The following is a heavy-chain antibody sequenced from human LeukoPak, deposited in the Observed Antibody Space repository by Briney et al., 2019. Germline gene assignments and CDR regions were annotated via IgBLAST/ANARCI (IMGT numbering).Heavy chain of an antibody. J-gene: IGHJ5*02. CDR1: GFPFSNHA. D-gene: IGHD2-21*02. V-gene: IGHV3-23*01. Sequence: PGGSLRLSCAASGFPFSNHAMSWARQPPGKGLEWVSAISNGNTYYADSVRGRFTISRDDSKNMVYLQMNSLRVEDTARYYCVREAGYCASVCLKSNWFDPWGQGTLVTVSS. CDR3: VREAGYCASVCLKSNWFDP. CDR2: ISNGNT.